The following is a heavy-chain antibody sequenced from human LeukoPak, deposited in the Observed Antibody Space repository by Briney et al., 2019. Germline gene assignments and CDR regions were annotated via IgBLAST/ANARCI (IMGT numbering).Heavy chain of an antibody. Sequence: KPSETLSPTCTVSGGSIRSYYWNWIRQAPGKGLEWVGFISYSGYTSYSPSLKSRVAISVDTAKSQFSLRLNSMTAADTAIYYCARGRNDNGGMFFDSWAQGNLVTVSS. CDR2: ISYSGYT. CDR1: GGSIRSYY. J-gene: IGHJ4*02. D-gene: IGHD4-23*01. CDR3: ARGRNDNGGMFFDS. V-gene: IGHV4-59*01.